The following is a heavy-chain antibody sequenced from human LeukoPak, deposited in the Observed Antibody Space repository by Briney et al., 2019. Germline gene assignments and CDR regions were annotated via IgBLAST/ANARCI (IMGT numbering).Heavy chain of an antibody. D-gene: IGHD2-8*01. CDR2: FDPEDGET. J-gene: IGHJ4*02. CDR3: ATAPYCTNGVCYLGPDY. V-gene: IGHV1-24*01. CDR1: VYTLTELS. Sequence: ASVKVSCKDSVYTLTELSMHWVRQAPGKGLEWMGGFDPEDGETIYAQKFQGRVTMTEDTSTDTAYMELSSLRSEDTAVYYCATAPYCTNGVCYLGPDYWGQGTLVTVSS.